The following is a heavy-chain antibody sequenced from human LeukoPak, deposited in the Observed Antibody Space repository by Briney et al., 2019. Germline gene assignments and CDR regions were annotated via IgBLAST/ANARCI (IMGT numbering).Heavy chain of an antibody. CDR1: GYTFTDYF. CDR2: ISPNGGTT. V-gene: IGHV1-46*01. J-gene: IGHJ4*02. Sequence: ASVKVSCKASGYTFTDYFIHWVRQAPGQGLEWMGIISPNGGTTNYAQKFQDRVTMTRDTSTSTVYMELSSLRSEDTAVYYCARVDPDILDFDYWGQGTLVTVSS. CDR3: ARVDPDILDFDY. D-gene: IGHD2-15*01.